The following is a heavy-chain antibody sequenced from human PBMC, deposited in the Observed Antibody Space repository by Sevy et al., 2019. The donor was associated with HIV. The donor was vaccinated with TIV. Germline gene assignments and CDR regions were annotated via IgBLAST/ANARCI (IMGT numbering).Heavy chain of an antibody. CDR3: ASFGRLLIISGDVFEI. J-gene: IGHJ3*02. Sequence: SESLSLTCAVSAYSVSSAYSWGWIRQPPGKGLEGIGNIYQSGNTYYNPSLKSRVTISVDTSNNQFSLRLTSVTAADTAVYAYASFGRLLIISGDVFEIWGQGTMVTVSS. D-gene: IGHD3-9*01. V-gene: IGHV4-38-2*01. CDR1: AYSVSSAYS. CDR2: IYQSGNT.